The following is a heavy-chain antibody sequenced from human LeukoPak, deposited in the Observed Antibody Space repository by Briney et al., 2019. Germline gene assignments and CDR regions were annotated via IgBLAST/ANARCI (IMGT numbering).Heavy chain of an antibody. CDR3: AKDREYYYDSSGSPLDY. CDR2: ISGSGGST. V-gene: IGHV3-23*01. D-gene: IGHD3-22*01. J-gene: IGHJ4*02. Sequence: GGSLRLSCVASGFTFSSYAMSWVRQAPGKGLEWVSAISGSGGSTYYADSVKGRFTISRDNSKNTLYLQMNSLRAEDTAVYYCAKDREYYYDSSGSPLDYWGQGTLVTVSS. CDR1: GFTFSSYA.